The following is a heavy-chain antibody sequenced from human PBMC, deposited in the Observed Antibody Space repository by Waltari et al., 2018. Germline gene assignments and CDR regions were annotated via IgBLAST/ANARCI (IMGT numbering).Heavy chain of an antibody. CDR1: GGSISSISSY. J-gene: IGHJ4*02. CDR3: ARDELHFDY. V-gene: IGHV4-39*07. Sequence: QLQLQESGPGLVKPSETLSLPCTVSGGSISSISSYWGWIRQPPGKGLEWIGSIYYSGSTYYNPSLKSRVTISVDTSKNQFSLKLSSVTAADTAVYYCARDELHFDYWCQGTLVTVSS. D-gene: IGHD1-1*01. CDR2: IYYSGST.